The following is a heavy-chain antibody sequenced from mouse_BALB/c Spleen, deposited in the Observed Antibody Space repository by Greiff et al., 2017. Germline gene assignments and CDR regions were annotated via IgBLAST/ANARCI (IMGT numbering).Heavy chain of an antibody. J-gene: IGHJ4*01. CDR1: GFTFSSYG. Sequence: EVMLVESGGGLVQPGGSLKLSCAASGFTFSSYGMSWVRQTPDKRLELVATINSNGGSTYYPDSVKGRFTISRDNAKNTLYLQMSSLKSEDTAMYYCASDYYGRSYWGQGTSVTVSS. CDR3: ASDYYGRSY. V-gene: IGHV5-6-3*01. CDR2: INSNGGST. D-gene: IGHD1-1*01.